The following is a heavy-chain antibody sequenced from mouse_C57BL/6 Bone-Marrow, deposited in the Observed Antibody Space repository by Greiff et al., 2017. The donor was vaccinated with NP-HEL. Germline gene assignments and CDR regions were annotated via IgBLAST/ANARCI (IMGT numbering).Heavy chain of an antibody. V-gene: IGHV1-64*01. D-gene: IGHD1-1*01. CDR1: GYTFTSYW. CDR3: AGGGTVEGND. J-gene: IGHJ2*01. Sequence: QVQLQQPGAELVKPGASVKLSCKASGYTFTSYWMHWVKQRPGQGLEWIGMINPNSGSTNYNEKFTSKATLTVDKSSSTAYMQLRSLTYEDSAVYYCAGGGTVEGNDWGQGTTLTVSS. CDR2: INPNSGST.